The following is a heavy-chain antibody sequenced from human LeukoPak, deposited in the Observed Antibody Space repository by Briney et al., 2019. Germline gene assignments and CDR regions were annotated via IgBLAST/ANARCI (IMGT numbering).Heavy chain of an antibody. J-gene: IGHJ3*02. CDR3: ARTYYDYVWGVGAFDI. CDR2: IYHSGST. V-gene: IGHV4-30-2*01. Sequence: PSETLSLTCAVSGGSISSGGSSWSWIRQPPGKGLEWIGYIYHSGSTYYNPSLKSRVTISVDRSKNQFSLKLSSVTAADTAVYYCARTYYDYVWGVGAFDIWGQGTMVTVSS. CDR1: GGSISSGGSS. D-gene: IGHD3-16*01.